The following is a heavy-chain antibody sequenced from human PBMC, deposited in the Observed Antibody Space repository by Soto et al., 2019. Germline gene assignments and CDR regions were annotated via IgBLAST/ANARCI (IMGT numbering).Heavy chain of an antibody. CDR1: GCTFSSYA. J-gene: IGHJ4*02. Sequence: PGGSLRLSCSASGCTFSSYAMHWVRQAPGKGLEYVSSISTNGGSTHYADSVKGRFTISRDNSKNTQYLQMSSLRADDTAVYYCVKGEYYYDSSGYYPFDYWGQGTLVTVSS. CDR3: VKGEYYYDSSGYYPFDY. V-gene: IGHV3-64D*06. CDR2: ISTNGGST. D-gene: IGHD3-22*01.